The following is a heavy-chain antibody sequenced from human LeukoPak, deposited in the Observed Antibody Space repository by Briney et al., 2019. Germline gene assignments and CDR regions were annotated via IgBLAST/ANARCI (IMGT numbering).Heavy chain of an antibody. CDR2: ISYDGSNK. D-gene: IGHD5-12*01. CDR3: AKGGGYAWFFDY. V-gene: IGHV3-30*18. J-gene: IGHJ4*02. CDR1: GFTFSSYG. Sequence: GGSLRLSCAASGFTFSSYGTHWVRQAPGKGLEWVAVISYDGSNKYYADSVKGRFTISRDNSKNTLYLQMNSLRAEDTAVYYCAKGGGYAWFFDYWGQGTLVTVSS.